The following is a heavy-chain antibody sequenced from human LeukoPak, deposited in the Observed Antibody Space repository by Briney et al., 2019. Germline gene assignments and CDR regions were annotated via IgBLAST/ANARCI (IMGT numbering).Heavy chain of an antibody. V-gene: IGHV4-31*03. J-gene: IGHJ3*02. Sequence: PSETLSLTCTVSGGSINNGGYYWSWIRQHPGKGLEWIGYIYYSGSSYYNPSLRSRVTISVDTSKNQFSLKLSSVTAADTAVYYCARDVRWHDAFDIWGQGTMVTVSS. CDR2: IYYSGSS. CDR3: ARDVRWHDAFDI. D-gene: IGHD2-15*01. CDR1: GGSINNGGYY.